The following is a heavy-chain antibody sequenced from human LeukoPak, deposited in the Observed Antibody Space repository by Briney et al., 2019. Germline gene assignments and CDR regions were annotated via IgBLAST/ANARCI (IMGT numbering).Heavy chain of an antibody. Sequence: SETLSLTCTVSGGSIRTYYWSRIRQPAGKALEWIGRIHTSGSTDYNPSLESRVSMSVDTSKNQFSLKLRSVTAADTAVYYCAREGSMTARPFVSIDYWGQGTLVTVSS. D-gene: IGHD6-6*01. CDR3: AREGSMTARPFVSIDY. J-gene: IGHJ4*02. CDR2: IHTSGST. CDR1: GGSIRTYY. V-gene: IGHV4-4*07.